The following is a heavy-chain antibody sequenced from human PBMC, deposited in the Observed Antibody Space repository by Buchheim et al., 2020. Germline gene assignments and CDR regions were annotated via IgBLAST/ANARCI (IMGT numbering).Heavy chain of an antibody. D-gene: IGHD3-10*01. Sequence: VQLVESGGGVVQPGGSLRLSCAASGFTFSSYGMHWVRQAPGKGLEWVAVIWYDGSNKYYADSVKGRFTISRDNSKNTLYLQMNSLRAEDTAVYYCARDSGYGSGPYYFDYWGQGTL. J-gene: IGHJ4*02. V-gene: IGHV3-33*01. CDR3: ARDSGYGSGPYYFDY. CDR2: IWYDGSNK. CDR1: GFTFSSYG.